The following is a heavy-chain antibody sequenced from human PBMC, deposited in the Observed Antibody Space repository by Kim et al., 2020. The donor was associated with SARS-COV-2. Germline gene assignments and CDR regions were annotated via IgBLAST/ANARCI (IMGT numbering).Heavy chain of an antibody. V-gene: IGHV5-51*01. J-gene: IGHJ4*02. CDR3: ARGIGYSYGSLFDY. Sequence: SPSFQGQVTISADKSISTAYLQWSSLKASDTAMYYCARGIGYSYGSLFDYWGQGTLVTVSS. D-gene: IGHD5-18*01.